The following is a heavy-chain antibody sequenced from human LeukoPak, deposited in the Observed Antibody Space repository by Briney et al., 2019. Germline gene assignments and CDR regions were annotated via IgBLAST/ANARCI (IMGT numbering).Heavy chain of an antibody. J-gene: IGHJ3*02. CDR1: GGSISSGGYY. CDR2: IYYSGST. CDR3: ATSKGVRRNGWLDALDI. V-gene: IGHV4-31*03. D-gene: IGHD3-22*01. Sequence: SETLSLTCTVSGGSISSGGYYWSWIRQHPGKGLEWIGYIYYSGSTYYNPSLKSRVTISVDTSKNQFSLKLSSVTAADTAVYYCATSKGVRRNGWLDALDIWGQGTMVTVSS.